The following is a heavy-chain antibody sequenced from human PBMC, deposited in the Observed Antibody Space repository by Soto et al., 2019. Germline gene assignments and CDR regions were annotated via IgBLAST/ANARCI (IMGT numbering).Heavy chain of an antibody. CDR3: AKVTKRAAAGRYEYYKYGMDV. Sequence: GGSLRLSCAAAGFAVSTYAMAWVRQAPGKGLEWVSVISGSGGSSYYAASVKGRFTISRDNSKNPLFLQMNGLRAEDTAVYYCAKVTKRAAAGRYEYYKYGMDVWGQGTTVTVSS. CDR2: ISGSGGSS. CDR1: GFAVSTYA. D-gene: IGHD6-13*01. J-gene: IGHJ6*02. V-gene: IGHV3-23*01.